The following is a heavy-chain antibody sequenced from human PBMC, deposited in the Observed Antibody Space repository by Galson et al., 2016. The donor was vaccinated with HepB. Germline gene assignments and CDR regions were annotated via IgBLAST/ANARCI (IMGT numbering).Heavy chain of an antibody. CDR2: INPNGGSP. CDR1: GYTFTSFN. Sequence: SVKVSCKAVGYTFTSFNLHWVRQAPGQGLEWMGVINPNGGSPDYAQNFQGRAAMTGDESTRTVYMELSSLRSDDTAVYYCARMKDPGDYSGLGAFDIWGQGTVVTVSS. J-gene: IGHJ3*02. CDR3: ARMKDPGDYSGLGAFDI. D-gene: IGHD4-17*01. V-gene: IGHV1-46*01.